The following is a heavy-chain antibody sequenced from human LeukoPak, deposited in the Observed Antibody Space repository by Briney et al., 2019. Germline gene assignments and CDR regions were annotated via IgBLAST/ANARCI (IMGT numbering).Heavy chain of an antibody. V-gene: IGHV1-46*01. J-gene: IGHJ4*02. CDR2: INPSGGST. D-gene: IGHD3-10*01. Sequence: ASVKVSCKASGYTFTSYYMHWVRQAPGQGLEWMGIINPSGGSTSYAQKFQGRVTMTRDTSTSTVYMELSSLRSEDTAVYYCARAGSSEWPPVSFDYWGQGSLVTVSS. CDR3: ARAGSSEWPPVSFDY. CDR1: GYTFTSYY.